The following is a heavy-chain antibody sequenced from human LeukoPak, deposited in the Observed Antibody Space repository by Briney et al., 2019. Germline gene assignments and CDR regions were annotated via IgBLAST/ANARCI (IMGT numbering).Heavy chain of an antibody. CDR1: GGSISSYY. CDR2: IYYSGST. D-gene: IGHD2-2*02. Sequence: SETLSLTCTVSGGSISSYYWSWIRQPPGKGLEWIGYIYYSGSTNYNPSLKSRVTISVDTSKNQFSLKLSSVTAADTAVYYCARESPYLGYCSSTSCYTGAAFDIWGQGTMVTASS. V-gene: IGHV4-59*01. CDR3: ARESPYLGYCSSTSCYTGAAFDI. J-gene: IGHJ3*02.